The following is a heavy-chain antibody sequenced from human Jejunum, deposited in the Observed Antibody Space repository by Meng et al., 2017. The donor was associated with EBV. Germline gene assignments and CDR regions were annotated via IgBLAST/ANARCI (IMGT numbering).Heavy chain of an antibody. CDR2: INENGRTT. V-gene: IGHV3-74*01. Sequence: EVQPVESGGALVQPGGSMRLSYAASGFTFSTYWMHWVRQAPGKGLVWISRINENGRTTTYADSVKGRFTISRDNTKNTLYLQMNNLRAEDTAVYFCSRDLAGPYDDWGQGTLVTVSS. CDR3: SRDLAGPYDD. CDR1: GFTFSTYW. J-gene: IGHJ4*02.